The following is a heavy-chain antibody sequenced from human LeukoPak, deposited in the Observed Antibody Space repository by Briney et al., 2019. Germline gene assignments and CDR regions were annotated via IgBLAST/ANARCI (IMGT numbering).Heavy chain of an antibody. CDR2: IYSGGST. D-gene: IGHD3-3*01. J-gene: IGHJ4*02. CDR3: AKDSRITIFGVVKVVDY. V-gene: IGHV3-66*01. Sequence: PGGSLRLSCAASGFTVSSNYMSWVRQAPGKGLEWVSVIYSGGSTYYADSVKGRFTISRDNSKNTLYLQMNSLRAEDTAVYYCAKDSRITIFGVVKVVDYWGQGTLVTVSS. CDR1: GFTVSSNY.